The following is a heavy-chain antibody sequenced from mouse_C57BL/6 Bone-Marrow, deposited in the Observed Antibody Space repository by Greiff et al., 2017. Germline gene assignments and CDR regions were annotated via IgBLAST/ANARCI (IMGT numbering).Heavy chain of an antibody. J-gene: IGHJ2*02. CDR1: GYSITSGYY. Sequence: EVKLQESGPGLVKPSQSLSLTCSVTGYSITSGYYWNWIRQFPGNKLEWMGYISYDGSNNYNPSLKNRISITRDTSKNQFFLKLNSVTTEDTATYYCARDYYGRGDFDYWGQGTSLTVSS. V-gene: IGHV3-6*01. CDR2: ISYDGSN. CDR3: ARDYYGRGDFDY. D-gene: IGHD1-1*01.